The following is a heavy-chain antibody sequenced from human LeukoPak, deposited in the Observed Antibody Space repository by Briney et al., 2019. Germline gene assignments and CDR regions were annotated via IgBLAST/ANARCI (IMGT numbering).Heavy chain of an antibody. Sequence: GGSLRLSCAASGFTFSSYSMNWVRQAPGKGLEGVSYISSSSSTIYYADSVKGRFTISRDNAKNSLYLQMNSLRAEDTAVYYCAKDRYYDSSGYYNYFDYWGQGTLVTVSS. CDR2: ISSSSSTI. CDR1: GFTFSSYS. V-gene: IGHV3-48*01. D-gene: IGHD3-22*01. J-gene: IGHJ4*02. CDR3: AKDRYYDSSGYYNYFDY.